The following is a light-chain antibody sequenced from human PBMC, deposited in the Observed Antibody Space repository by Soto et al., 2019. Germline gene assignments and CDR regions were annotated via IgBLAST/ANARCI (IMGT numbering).Light chain of an antibody. J-gene: IGKJ1*01. CDR3: QQYSNYWT. CDR1: QSISAW. CDR2: DAS. Sequence: DIQMTQSPSTLSASVGDRVTIACRASQSISAWLAWYQQKPGKAPKLLIYDASTLESGVPSRFSGSSSGTEFTLTISSLQSDDFATYYCQQYSNYWTFGQGTKVEIK. V-gene: IGKV1-5*01.